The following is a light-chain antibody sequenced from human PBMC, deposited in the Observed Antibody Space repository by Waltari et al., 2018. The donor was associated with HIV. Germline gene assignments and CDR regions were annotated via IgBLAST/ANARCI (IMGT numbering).Light chain of an antibody. Sequence: DIQMTQSPSSLSASVGDRVTLTCRASQSISTYLNWYQQKPGKAPKPLIYAASKLQSGVPSRFSGSGSGTDFTLTISSLQPEDSATYYCQQNYITPLTFGGGAKVEIK. V-gene: IGKV1-39*01. CDR2: AAS. CDR1: QSISTY. J-gene: IGKJ4*01. CDR3: QQNYITPLT.